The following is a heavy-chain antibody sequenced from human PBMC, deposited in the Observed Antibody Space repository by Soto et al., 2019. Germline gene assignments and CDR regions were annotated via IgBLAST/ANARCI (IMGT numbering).Heavy chain of an antibody. CDR3: ARDAIYGDLYYYYGRDV. CDR1: GGSISSGDYY. Sequence: QVQLQESGPGLVKPSQTLSLTCTVSGGSISSGDYYWSWIRQPPGKGLEWIGYIYYSGSTYYNPSLKSRVTISVNTTKNQFSLKLSSVTAADTAVYYGARDAIYGDLYYYYGRDVWGQGTTVTVSS. J-gene: IGHJ6*02. V-gene: IGHV4-30-4*01. CDR2: IYYSGST. D-gene: IGHD4-17*01.